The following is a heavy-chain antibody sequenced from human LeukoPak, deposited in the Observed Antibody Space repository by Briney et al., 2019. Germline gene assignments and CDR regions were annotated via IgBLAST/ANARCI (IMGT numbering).Heavy chain of an antibody. Sequence: GGSLRLSCAASGFTFSSYSMSWVRQAPGKGLEWVSGTSDRGDYTYYADSVKGRFTISRDTTKNTLYLQMNSLRAEDTALYFCAKKAQYDGHYPLDYWGQGTLVTVSA. CDR1: GFTFSSYS. J-gene: IGHJ4*02. CDR3: AKKAQYDGHYPLDY. D-gene: IGHD4/OR15-4a*01. V-gene: IGHV3-23*01. CDR2: TSDRGDYT.